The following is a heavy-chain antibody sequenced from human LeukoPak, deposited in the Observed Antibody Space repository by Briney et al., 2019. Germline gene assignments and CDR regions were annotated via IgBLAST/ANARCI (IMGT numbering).Heavy chain of an antibody. CDR3: ASGYSSAWWGDGAY. Sequence: GGSLRLSCAASGFTFSSYAMNWVRQAPGKGLEWVSAITGSGGGTFYADSVKGRFTISRDNSKNTLYLQMNSLRAGDTAPYYCASGYSSAWWGDGAYWGQGTLVTVSS. CDR1: GFTFSSYA. V-gene: IGHV3-23*01. CDR2: ITGSGGGT. J-gene: IGHJ4*02. D-gene: IGHD6-19*01.